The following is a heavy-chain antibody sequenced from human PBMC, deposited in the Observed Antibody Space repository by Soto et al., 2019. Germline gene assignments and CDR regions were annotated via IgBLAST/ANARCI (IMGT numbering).Heavy chain of an antibody. V-gene: IGHV3-33*01. J-gene: IGHJ6*02. CDR2: IWFDGSNE. Sequence: QVQLVESGGGVVQPGWSLRLSCAASGFTFSDYGMHWVRQAPGEGLQWVAVIWFDGSNEHYADSVKGRFTIYRDNSKNTLYRQMYSLRAGDTAVYYCARGSLYCSSTSCSYGMDVWGQGTTVTVSS. CDR1: GFTFSDYG. CDR3: ARGSLYCSSTSCSYGMDV. D-gene: IGHD2-15*01.